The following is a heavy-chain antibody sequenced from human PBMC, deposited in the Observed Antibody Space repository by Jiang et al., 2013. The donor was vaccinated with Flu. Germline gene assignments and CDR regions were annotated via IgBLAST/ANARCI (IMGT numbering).Heavy chain of an antibody. D-gene: IGHD6-13*01. Sequence: QTLSLTCAISGDSVSSNSAAWNWIRQSPSRGLEWLGRTYYRSKWYNDYAVSVKSRIPINPDTSKNQFSLQLNSVTPEDTAVYYCARDEVRAAAAQGRNWFDPWGQGTLVTVSS. CDR3: ARDEVRAAAAQGRNWFDP. CDR2: TYYRSKWYN. CDR1: GDSVSSNSAA. V-gene: IGHV6-1*01. J-gene: IGHJ5*02.